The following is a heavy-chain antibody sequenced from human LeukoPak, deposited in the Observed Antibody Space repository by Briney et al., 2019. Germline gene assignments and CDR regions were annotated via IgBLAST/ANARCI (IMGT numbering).Heavy chain of an antibody. Sequence: SETLSLTCTVSGGSISSYYWNWIRQPPGKGLEWIGYIYYSGSTNYNPSLKSRVTISVDTSKNQFSLKLSSVTAADTAVYYCARPGSYTHYFDYWGQGTLVTVSS. CDR3: ARPGSYTHYFDY. V-gene: IGHV4-59*12. CDR2: IYYSGST. J-gene: IGHJ4*02. D-gene: IGHD1-26*01. CDR1: GGSISSYY.